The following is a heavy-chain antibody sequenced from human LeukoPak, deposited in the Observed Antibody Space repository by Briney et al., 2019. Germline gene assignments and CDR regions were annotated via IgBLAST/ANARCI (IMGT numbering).Heavy chain of an antibody. D-gene: IGHD3-10*01. CDR3: AKSETFGELSQ. V-gene: IGHV3-30*18. CDR2: ISYDGSNK. Sequence: GGSLRLSCAASGFTFSSYGMHWVRQAPGKGLEWVAVISYDGSNKYYADSVKGRFTISRDNSKNSLYLQMNSLRAEDTAVYYCAKSETFGELSQWGQGTLVTVS. CDR1: GFTFSSYG. J-gene: IGHJ4*02.